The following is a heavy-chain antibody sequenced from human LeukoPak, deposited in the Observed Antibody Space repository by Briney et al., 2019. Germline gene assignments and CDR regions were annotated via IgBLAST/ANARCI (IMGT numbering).Heavy chain of an antibody. Sequence: GGSLRLSYAASGFTFSSYSTSWVRQAPGKGLEWVSSISRSSIYIYYADSVKGRFTISRDNAKNSLYLQMNSLRADDTAVSYCARVPHYGDDVHYYFDYWGQGTLVTVSS. CDR2: ISRSSIYI. J-gene: IGHJ4*02. V-gene: IGHV3-21*01. CDR3: ARVPHYGDDVHYYFDY. D-gene: IGHD4-17*01. CDR1: GFTFSSYS.